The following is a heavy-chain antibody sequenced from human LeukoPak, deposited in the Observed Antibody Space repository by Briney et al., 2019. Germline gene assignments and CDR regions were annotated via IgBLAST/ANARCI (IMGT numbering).Heavy chain of an antibody. D-gene: IGHD3-10*01. Sequence: ASVKVSCKASGYTFTSYGISWVRQAPGQGLEWMGWISAYNGNTNYAQKFQGRVTMTRDTSTSTVYMELSSLRSEDTAVYYCARDRGGSGIIRYYFDYWGQGTLVTVSS. CDR3: ARDRGGSGIIRYYFDY. J-gene: IGHJ4*02. V-gene: IGHV1-18*01. CDR1: GYTFTSYG. CDR2: ISAYNGNT.